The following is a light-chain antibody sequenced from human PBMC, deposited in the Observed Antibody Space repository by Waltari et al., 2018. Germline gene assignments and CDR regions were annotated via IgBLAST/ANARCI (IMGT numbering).Light chain of an antibody. CDR1: QSVSSY. Sequence: EIVLTQSPATLSLSPGERATLSCRASQSVSSYLGWYQQKPGQAPRLLIYDASNRAAGIPARFSGSGTGTDFTLTMSSLEPEDFAVYYCLQRSNWPLTFGGGTRVEIK. J-gene: IGKJ4*01. V-gene: IGKV3-11*01. CDR3: LQRSNWPLT. CDR2: DAS.